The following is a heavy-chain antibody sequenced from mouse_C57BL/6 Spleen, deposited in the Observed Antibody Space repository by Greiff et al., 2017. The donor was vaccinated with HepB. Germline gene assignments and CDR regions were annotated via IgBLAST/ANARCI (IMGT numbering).Heavy chain of an antibody. D-gene: IGHD1-1*01. CDR1: GYTFTEYT. J-gene: IGHJ1*03. CDR3: ARQQGAVVATYWYFDV. Sequence: VQLQESGAELVKPGASVKLSCKASGYTFTEYTIHWVNQRSGQGLEWIGWFYPGSGSIKYNEKFKDKATLTADKSSRTVYMELSRLTSEDSAVYFCARQQGAVVATYWYFDVWGTGTTVTVSS. V-gene: IGHV1-62-2*01. CDR2: FYPGSGSI.